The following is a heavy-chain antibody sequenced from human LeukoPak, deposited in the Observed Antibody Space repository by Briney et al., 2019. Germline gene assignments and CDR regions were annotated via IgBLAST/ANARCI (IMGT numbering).Heavy chain of an antibody. CDR2: INHSGST. Sequence: SETLSLTCAVYGGSFSGYYWSWIRQPPGKGLEWIGEINHSGSTNYNPSLKSRVTISVDTSKNQFSLKLSSVTAADTAVYYCARRGIRSGSYYNWGQGTLVTVSS. D-gene: IGHD1-26*01. CDR1: GGSFSGYY. J-gene: IGHJ4*02. V-gene: IGHV4-34*01. CDR3: ARRGIRSGSYYN.